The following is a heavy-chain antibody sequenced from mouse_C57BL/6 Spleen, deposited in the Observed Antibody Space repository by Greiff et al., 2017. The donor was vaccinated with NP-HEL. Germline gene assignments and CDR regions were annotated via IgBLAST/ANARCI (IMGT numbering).Heavy chain of an antibody. CDR2: FHPYNDDT. CDR3: ARGCYSNLYAMDY. V-gene: IGHV1-47*01. CDR1: GYTFTTYP. J-gene: IGHJ4*01. D-gene: IGHD2-5*01. Sequence: QVQLQQSGAELVKPGASVKMSCKASGYTFTTYPIEWMKQNHGKSLEWIGNFHPYNDDTKYNAKFKGKDTLTVEKSSSTVYLELSRLTSDDSAVYYCARGCYSNLYAMDYWGQGTSVTVSS.